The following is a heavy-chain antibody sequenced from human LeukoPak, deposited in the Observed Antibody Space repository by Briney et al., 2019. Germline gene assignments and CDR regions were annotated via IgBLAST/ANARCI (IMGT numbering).Heavy chain of an antibody. CDR2: IYYSGST. CDR3: ASAAQTLGYCSGGSCYSSRPSDY. CDR1: GGSISSSSYY. D-gene: IGHD2-15*01. V-gene: IGHV4-39*01. J-gene: IGHJ4*02. Sequence: PETLSLTCTVSGGSISSSSYYWGWIRQPPGKGLEWIGSIYYSGSTYYNPSLKSRVTISVDTSKNQFSLKLSSVTAADTAVHYCASAAQTLGYCSGGSCYSSRPSDYWGQGTLVTVSS.